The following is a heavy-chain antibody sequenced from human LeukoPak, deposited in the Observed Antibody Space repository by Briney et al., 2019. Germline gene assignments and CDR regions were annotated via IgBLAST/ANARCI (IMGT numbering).Heavy chain of an antibody. J-gene: IGHJ3*02. CDR3: ARGLGRELDGAFDI. D-gene: IGHD3-10*01. Sequence: PGGSLRLSCAASGFIVSSNYMSWVRQAPGKGLEWVSDIYSGGRIYYEDAVKGRFTISRDNSRNTLYLQMNSLRAEDTAVYYCARGLGRELDGAFDIWGQGTMVTVSS. CDR1: GFIVSSNY. V-gene: IGHV3-53*01. CDR2: IYSGGRI.